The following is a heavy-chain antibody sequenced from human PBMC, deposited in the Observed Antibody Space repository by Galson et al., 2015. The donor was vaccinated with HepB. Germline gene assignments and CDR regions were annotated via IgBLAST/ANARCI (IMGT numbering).Heavy chain of an antibody. V-gene: IGHV1-69*02. J-gene: IGHJ3*02. Sequence: SVKVSCKASGGTFSNSMINWVRQAPGQGLEWMGRIIPFLGVTTYAQNFQGRVTITADKPTSTAYMEVTALSSDDTAVYYCARVDAGLGAFDIWGQGTMVIVSS. CDR1: GGTFSNSM. CDR3: ARVDAGLGAFDI. CDR2: IIPFLGVT. D-gene: IGHD3-16*01.